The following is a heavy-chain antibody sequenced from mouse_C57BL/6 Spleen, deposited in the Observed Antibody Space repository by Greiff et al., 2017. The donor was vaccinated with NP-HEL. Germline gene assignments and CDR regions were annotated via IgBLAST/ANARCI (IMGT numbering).Heavy chain of an antibody. Sequence: QVQLKESGAELVKPGASVKISCKASGYAFSSYWMNWVKQRPGKGLEWIGQIYPGDGDTNYNGKFKGKATLTADKSSSTAYMQLSSLTSEDSAVYCCARGGTAQATLDYWGQGTTLTVSS. D-gene: IGHD3-2*02. CDR3: ARGGTAQATLDY. CDR1: GYAFSSYW. CDR2: IYPGDGDT. J-gene: IGHJ2*01. V-gene: IGHV1-80*01.